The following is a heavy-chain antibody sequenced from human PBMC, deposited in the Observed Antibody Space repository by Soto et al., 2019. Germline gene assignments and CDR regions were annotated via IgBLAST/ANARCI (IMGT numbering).Heavy chain of an antibody. V-gene: IGHV4-34*01. Sequence: SETLSLSCAVYGGSFSGYYWSWIRQPPGKGLEWIGEINHSGSTNYNPSLKSRVTISVDTSKNQFSLKLSSVTAADTAVYYCARNGSYYDFWSGYYFGGGMDVWGQGTTVTVSS. CDR3: ARNGSYYDFWSGYYFGGGMDV. CDR1: GGSFSGYY. CDR2: INHSGST. J-gene: IGHJ6*02. D-gene: IGHD3-3*01.